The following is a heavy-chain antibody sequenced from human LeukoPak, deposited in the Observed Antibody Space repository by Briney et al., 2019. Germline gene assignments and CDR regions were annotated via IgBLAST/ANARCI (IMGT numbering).Heavy chain of an antibody. CDR1: GYTFSSYG. CDR3: ASGAYYFDF. CDR2: ISAYNGNT. Sequence: GASVKVSCKASGYTFSSYGITWVRQAPGQGLEWMGWISAYNGNTHYAQKVKGRVTMTTDTSTSTAYMELRSLRSDDTAVYYCASGAYYFDFWGQGTLVTVSS. V-gene: IGHV1-18*01. J-gene: IGHJ4*02. D-gene: IGHD3-10*01.